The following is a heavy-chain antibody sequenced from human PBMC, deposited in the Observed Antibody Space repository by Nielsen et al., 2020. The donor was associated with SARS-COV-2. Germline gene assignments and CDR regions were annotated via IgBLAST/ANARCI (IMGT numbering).Heavy chain of an antibody. V-gene: IGHV4-39*01. CDR1: SGSFSEYY. Sequence: SETLSLTCTVYSGSFSEYYWNWIRQPPGKGLEWIGSIYYSGSTYYNPSLKSRVTISVDTSKNQFSLKLSSVTAADTAVYYCARPNRNGGWYWGQGTLVTVSS. J-gene: IGHJ4*02. D-gene: IGHD1-20*01. CDR3: ARPNRNGGWY. CDR2: IYYSGST.